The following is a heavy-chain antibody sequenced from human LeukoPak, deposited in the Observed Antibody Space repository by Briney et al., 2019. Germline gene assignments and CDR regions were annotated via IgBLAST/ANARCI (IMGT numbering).Heavy chain of an antibody. CDR2: INHSGST. Sequence: SETLSLTCAVYGGSFSGYYWSWIRQPPGKGLEWIGEINHSGSTNYSPSLKSRVTISLDTSKNQFSLKLNSVTAEDTAVYYCARTLRGYSYGSYYFDYWGQGTLVTVSS. V-gene: IGHV4-34*01. D-gene: IGHD5-18*01. J-gene: IGHJ4*02. CDR1: GGSFSGYY. CDR3: ARTLRGYSYGSYYFDY.